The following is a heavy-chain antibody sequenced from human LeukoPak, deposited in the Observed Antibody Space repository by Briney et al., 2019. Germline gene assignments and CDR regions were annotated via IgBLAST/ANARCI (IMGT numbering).Heavy chain of an antibody. CDR2: IYLRGSS. V-gene: IGHV4-4*01. CDR1: GGSISSSNW. Sequence: PSETLSLTCAVSGGSISSSNWWSWVRQPPGKGLEWFGDIYLRGSSTYYPSLESRVFISVDNSKILFSLMLCSVTAADTAVYCCARVGCSSVGGWDFWGQGTLFTVSS. CDR3: ARVGCSSVGGWDF. D-gene: IGHD6-6*01. J-gene: IGHJ4*02.